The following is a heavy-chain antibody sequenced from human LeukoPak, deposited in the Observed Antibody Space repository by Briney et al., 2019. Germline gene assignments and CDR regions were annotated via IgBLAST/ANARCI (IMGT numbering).Heavy chain of an antibody. CDR2: FNPSGGGT. J-gene: IGHJ4*02. CDR1: GYTFSGFY. V-gene: IGHV1-2*02. CDR3: ARRYCSVGSCYPDY. Sequence: ASVKVSCKASGYTFSGFYIHWVRQAPRHGLEWMGWFNPSGGGTKHAQKFQGRVTMNRDTSISTAYMDLSTLASVDTSVYFCARRYCSVGSCYPDYWGQGTLVTVCS. D-gene: IGHD2-15*01.